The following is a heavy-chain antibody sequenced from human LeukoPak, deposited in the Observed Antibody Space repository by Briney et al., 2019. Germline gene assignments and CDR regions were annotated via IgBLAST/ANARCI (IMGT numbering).Heavy chain of an antibody. V-gene: IGHV4-39*07. CDR2: IYYSGST. J-gene: IGHJ6*03. Sequence: SETLSLTCTVSGGSISSSSYYWGWIRQPPGKGLEWIGSIYYSGSTYYNPSLKSRVTISVDTSKNQFSLKLSSVTAADTAVYYCARNAPWERLLMVRGVMQQSYYNMDVWGKGTTVTVSS. CDR1: GGSISSSSYY. CDR3: ARNAPWERLLMVRGVMQQSYYNMDV. D-gene: IGHD3-10*01.